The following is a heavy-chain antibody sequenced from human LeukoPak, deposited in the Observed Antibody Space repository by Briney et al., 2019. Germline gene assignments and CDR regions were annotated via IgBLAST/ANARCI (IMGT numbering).Heavy chain of an antibody. J-gene: IGHJ4*01. CDR2: ISGSSGST. CDR1: GFTFNNYA. D-gene: IGHD4-17*01. CDR3: AKDTAYGDPY. V-gene: IGHV3-23*01. Sequence: GGSLRLSCAASGFTFNNYAMSWVRQAPGKGLGWVSGISGSSGSTYYADSVKGRLTISRDNSKNTLFLQMNSLRAEDSAVYYCAKDTAYGDPYRGHGTLVTVSS.